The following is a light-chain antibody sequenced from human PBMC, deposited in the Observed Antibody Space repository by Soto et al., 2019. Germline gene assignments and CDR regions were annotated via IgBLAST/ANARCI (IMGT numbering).Light chain of an antibody. V-gene: IGKV1-5*03. CDR2: KAS. CDR1: QTISSS. CDR3: QQYDSYSPYT. Sequence: DIQMTQFPPTLSASIGDRVTITCRASQTISSSLAWYQQKPGKAPKLLIYKASTLETGVQSRLSGSGSGTEFTLTISSLQPDDFATYYCQQYDSYSPYTFGQGTRLEIK. J-gene: IGKJ2*01.